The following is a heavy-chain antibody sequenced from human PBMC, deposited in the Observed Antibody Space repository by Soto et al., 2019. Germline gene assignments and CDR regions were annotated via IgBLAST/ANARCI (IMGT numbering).Heavy chain of an antibody. J-gene: IGHJ5*02. Sequence: SETLSLTCSVSGGSISRSLSYWGWIRQPPGKGLEWIGSIYYSGTTYYKPSLESRVTISLDTSKNQFSLKLTSVTAADTAVYYCARARGLARAWGQGTLVTVSS. CDR2: IYYSGTT. D-gene: IGHD3-10*01. CDR1: GGSISRSLSY. CDR3: ARARGLARA. V-gene: IGHV4-39*01.